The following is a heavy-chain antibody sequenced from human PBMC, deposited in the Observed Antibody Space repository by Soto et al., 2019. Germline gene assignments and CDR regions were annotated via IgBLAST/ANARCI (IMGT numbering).Heavy chain of an antibody. CDR1: VYNLCSYY. J-gene: IGHJ6*02. CDR2: MDPITGGT. Sequence: XSVKVSCKASVYNLCSYYTYWVRQAPGRGLEWLGLMDPITGGTDYEERLRDRVTMTRDTSINTAYMELRSLRSDDTAIYFCARGRDAASQFYSPHGMDAWGQGTTVTVSS. V-gene: IGHV1-2*02. CDR3: ARGRDAASQFYSPHGMDA. D-gene: IGHD2-15*01.